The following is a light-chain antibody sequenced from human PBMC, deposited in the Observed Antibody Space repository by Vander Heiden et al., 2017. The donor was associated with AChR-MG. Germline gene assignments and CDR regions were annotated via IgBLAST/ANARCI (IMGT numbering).Light chain of an antibody. Sequence: IVLTQSPATLSLSPGERATLSCRASQSVDNYLAWYQQKPGQAPRLLIYDASNRATGIPARFSGSGSGTDFTLTINNLEPDDFGVYYCQQRNKWPRTVGHGTKVDIK. CDR2: DAS. J-gene: IGKJ3*01. CDR1: QSVDNY. CDR3: QQRNKWPRT. V-gene: IGKV3-11*01.